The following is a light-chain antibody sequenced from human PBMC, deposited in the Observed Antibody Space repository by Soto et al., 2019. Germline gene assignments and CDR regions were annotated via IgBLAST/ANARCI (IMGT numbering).Light chain of an antibody. V-gene: IGKV3-11*01. Sequence: IVLTQSPGTLSLSAGERATLSCRAGQSVASNYLAWYQQKPGRAPRLLMYDASNRATGIPARFSGTGSGTDFTLTISSLGPEDSAVHYCQQRSNRPPITFGQGTRLEIK. CDR2: DAS. CDR3: QQRSNRPPIT. CDR1: QSVASNY. J-gene: IGKJ5*01.